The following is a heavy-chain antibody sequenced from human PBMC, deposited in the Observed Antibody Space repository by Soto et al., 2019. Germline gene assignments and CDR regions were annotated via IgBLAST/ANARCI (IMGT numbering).Heavy chain of an antibody. J-gene: IGHJ5*02. CDR1: GGSISSGDYY. Sequence: SETLSLTCTVSGGSISSGDYYGSLIRQPPGKVLGWVGYIYYRGTTYYNPPLKRRVTISVDTSKNQFSLKLSSVTAADTAVYYCARARIPYSGYEAGWFDPWGQGTLVTVSS. D-gene: IGHD5-12*01. V-gene: IGHV4-30-4*01. CDR2: IYYRGTT. CDR3: ARARIPYSGYEAGWFDP.